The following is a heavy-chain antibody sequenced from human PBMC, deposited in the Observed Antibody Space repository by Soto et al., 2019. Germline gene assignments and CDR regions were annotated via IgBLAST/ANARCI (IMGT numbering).Heavy chain of an antibody. J-gene: IGHJ6*02. CDR2: SIPIFGTA. V-gene: IGHV1-69*01. Sequence: QVQLVQSGAEVQKPVSSVKVSCKASGGTFSSYAISWVRQAPGQGLEWMGGSIPIFGTANYEQKFQGRVTITAAESTSTAYMGLSSLRTEDTAVYYCTRGHESGDNRYYDGIDVWGQGTTVTVSS. CDR1: GGTFSSYA. D-gene: IGHD4-17*01. CDR3: TRGHESGDNRYYDGIDV.